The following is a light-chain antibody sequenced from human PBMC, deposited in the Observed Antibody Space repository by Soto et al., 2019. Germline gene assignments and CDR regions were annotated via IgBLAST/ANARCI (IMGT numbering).Light chain of an antibody. CDR1: QSVSSSY. CDR3: QQYDSSPFT. J-gene: IGKJ3*01. CDR2: GAS. V-gene: IGKV3-20*01. Sequence: EIVLTQSPGTLSLSPGERATLSCRASQSVSSSYLAWYQQKPGQAPRLLIYGASSRATGITDRFSGSGSGTDFTLTISRLEPEDFAVYYCQQYDSSPFTFGPGTKVDI.